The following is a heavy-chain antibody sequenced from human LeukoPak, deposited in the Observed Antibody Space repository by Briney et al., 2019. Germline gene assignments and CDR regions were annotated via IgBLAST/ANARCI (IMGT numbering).Heavy chain of an antibody. J-gene: IGHJ4*02. V-gene: IGHV3-7*01. Sequence: GGSLRLSCAASGFTFSSYWMSWVRQAPGKGLEWVANIKQDGTEKYYVDSVRGRFTISRDNAKNSLYLQMNSLRDEDTAVYYCATPSGYSSGWYPVDYWGQGTLVTVSS. CDR2: IKQDGTEK. D-gene: IGHD6-19*01. CDR3: ATPSGYSSGWYPVDY. CDR1: GFTFSSYW.